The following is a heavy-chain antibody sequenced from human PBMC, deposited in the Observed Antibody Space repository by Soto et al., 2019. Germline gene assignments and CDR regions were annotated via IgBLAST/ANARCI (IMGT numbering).Heavy chain of an antibody. CDR3: ARDLGRYFDWIHDAFDI. CDR1: GFTFSSYS. D-gene: IGHD3-9*01. V-gene: IGHV3-21*01. CDR2: ISSSSSYI. Sequence: GGSLRLSCAASGFTFSSYSMNWVRQAPGKGLEWVSSISSSSSYIYYADSVKGRFTISRDNAKNSLYLQMNSLRAEDTAVYYCARDLGRYFDWIHDAFDIWGQGTMVTV. J-gene: IGHJ3*02.